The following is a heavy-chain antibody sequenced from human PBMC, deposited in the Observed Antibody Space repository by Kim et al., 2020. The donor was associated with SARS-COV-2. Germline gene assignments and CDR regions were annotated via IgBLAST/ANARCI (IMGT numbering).Heavy chain of an antibody. J-gene: IGHJ3*02. CDR2: ISWNSGSI. Sequence: GGSLRLSCAASGFTFDDYAMHWVRQAPGKGLEWVSGISWNSGSIGYADSVKGRFTISRDNAKNSLYLQMNSLRAEDTALYYCAKEDGWIQLRAFDIWGQGTMVTVSS. CDR3: AKEDGWIQLRAFDI. D-gene: IGHD5-18*01. CDR1: GFTFDDYA. V-gene: IGHV3-9*01.